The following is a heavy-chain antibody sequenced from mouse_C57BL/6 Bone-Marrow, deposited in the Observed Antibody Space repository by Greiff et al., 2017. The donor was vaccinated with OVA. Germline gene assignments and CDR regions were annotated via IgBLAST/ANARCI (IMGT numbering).Heavy chain of an antibody. Sequence: EVQLQESGGDLVKPGGSLKLSCAASGFTFSSYGMSWVRQTPDKRLEWVATISSGGSYHYYPDSVKGRFTISRDNAKNTLDLQMSSLKAEYTAMYYCARPRRYWGQGTLVTVSA. V-gene: IGHV5-6*01. CDR2: ISSGGSYH. J-gene: IGHJ3*01. CDR1: GFTFSSYG. CDR3: ARPRRY.